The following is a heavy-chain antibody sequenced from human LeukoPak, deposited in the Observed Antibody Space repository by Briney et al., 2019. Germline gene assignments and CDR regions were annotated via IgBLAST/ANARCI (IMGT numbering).Heavy chain of an antibody. D-gene: IGHD6-19*01. Sequence: ASVKVSCKASGGTFSSYAISWVRQAPGQGLEWMGWINPNSGGTNYAQKFQGRVTMTRDTSISTAYMELSRLRSDDTAVYYCARMSRIRLGSGWYFAPSDFDYWSQGTLVTVSS. CDR2: INPNSGGT. J-gene: IGHJ4*02. CDR3: ARMSRIRLGSGWYFAPSDFDY. CDR1: GGTFSSYA. V-gene: IGHV1-2*02.